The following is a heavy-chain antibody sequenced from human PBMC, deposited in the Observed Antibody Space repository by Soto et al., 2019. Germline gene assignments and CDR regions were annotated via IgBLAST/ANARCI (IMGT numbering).Heavy chain of an antibody. Sequence: ASVKVSCTASGYTFTSYGISWVRQAPGQGLEWMGWISAYNGNTNYAQKLQGRVTMTTDTSASTAYMELRSLRSDDTAVYYCARLVATRGGSWFDPWGQGTRVTVS. D-gene: IGHD5-12*01. CDR2: ISAYNGNT. CDR1: GYTFTSYG. CDR3: ARLVATRGGSWFDP. J-gene: IGHJ5*02. V-gene: IGHV1-18*01.